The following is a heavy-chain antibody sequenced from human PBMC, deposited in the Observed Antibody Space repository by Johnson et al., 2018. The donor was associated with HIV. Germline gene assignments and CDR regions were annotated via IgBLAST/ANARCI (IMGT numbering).Heavy chain of an antibody. V-gene: IGHV3-30-3*01. D-gene: IGHD2-15*01. CDR2: ISYDGSNK. J-gene: IGHJ3*02. CDR1: GFTFSSYA. Sequence: QVQLVESGGGVVQPGRSLRLSCAASGFTFSSYAMHWVRQAPGKGLEWVAVISYDGSNKYYADSVKGRFTISRDNSKNTRYLQMNSLRAEDTAVYYCARASVVVPFYALNIWGQGTMGTVSS. CDR3: ARASVVVPFYALNI.